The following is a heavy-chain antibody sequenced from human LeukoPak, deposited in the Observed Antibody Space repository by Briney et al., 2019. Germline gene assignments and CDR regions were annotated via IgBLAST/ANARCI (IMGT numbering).Heavy chain of an antibody. CDR2: INPNNGGT. Sequence: ASVKVSCKTSGYTFTGYYVHWVRQAPGQGLEWMGWINPNNGGTISAQIFRGRVTLTRDTAISTADMELSGLTSDDTAVYYCARGYCRGGDCYEFDYWGQGTLVTVSS. J-gene: IGHJ4*02. D-gene: IGHD2-15*01. V-gene: IGHV1-2*02. CDR1: GYTFTGYY. CDR3: ARGYCRGGDCYEFDY.